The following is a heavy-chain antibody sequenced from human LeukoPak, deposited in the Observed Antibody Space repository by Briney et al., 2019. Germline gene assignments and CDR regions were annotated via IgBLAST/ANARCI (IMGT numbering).Heavy chain of an antibody. V-gene: IGHV1-69*13. CDR3: AKEAYWGTVTTGIGL. CDR1: GYTFTSYY. D-gene: IGHD4-11*01. J-gene: IGHJ4*02. CDR2: IIPIFGTA. Sequence: SVKVSCKASGYTFTSYYMHWVRQAPGQGLEWMGGIIPIFGTANYAQKFQGRVTITADESTSTAYMELSSLRSEDTAVYYCAKEAYWGTVTTGIGLRGQGTLVTVSS.